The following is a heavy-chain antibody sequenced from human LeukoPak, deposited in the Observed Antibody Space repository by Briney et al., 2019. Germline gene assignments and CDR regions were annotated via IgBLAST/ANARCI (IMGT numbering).Heavy chain of an antibody. D-gene: IGHD5-18*01. Sequence: SPETLSLTPAHPGGSTRGTMRTWIRAAARTGVERIGRIYTSGSTNYNPSLKGRVTISIDTSKNQFSLKLNSVTAADTAVYYCARDRGYSYAFNGWGQGTLVTVSS. CDR2: IYTSGST. V-gene: IGHV4-4*07. CDR1: GGSTRGT. J-gene: IGHJ4*02. CDR3: ARDRGYSYAFNG.